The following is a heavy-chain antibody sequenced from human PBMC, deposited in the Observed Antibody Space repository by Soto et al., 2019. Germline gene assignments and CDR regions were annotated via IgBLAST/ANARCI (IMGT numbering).Heavy chain of an antibody. Sequence: QTLSLTCAISGDSVSSNSTTLNWIRQSPSRGLEWLGRTYYRSKWYNDYAISVKSRITINPDTSKNQFSLQLNSVTPEDTAVYYCARDKEYSRSSPLDYWGQGTLVTVSS. CDR3: ARDKEYSRSSPLDY. CDR2: TYYRSKWYN. V-gene: IGHV6-1*01. D-gene: IGHD6-6*01. CDR1: GDSVSSNSTT. J-gene: IGHJ4*02.